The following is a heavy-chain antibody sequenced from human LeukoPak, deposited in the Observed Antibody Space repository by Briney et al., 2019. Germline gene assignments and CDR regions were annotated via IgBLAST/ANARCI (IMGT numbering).Heavy chain of an antibody. Sequence: PGGSLRLSCAASGFTFSSYAMSWVRQAPGKGLEWVSAISGSGGSTYYADSVKGRFTISRDNSKNTLYLQMNSLRAEDTAVYYCAKDQVVVITLDYFDYWGQGTLVTVSS. D-gene: IGHD3-22*01. J-gene: IGHJ4*02. CDR3: AKDQVVVITLDYFDY. V-gene: IGHV3-23*01. CDR2: ISGSGGST. CDR1: GFTFSSYA.